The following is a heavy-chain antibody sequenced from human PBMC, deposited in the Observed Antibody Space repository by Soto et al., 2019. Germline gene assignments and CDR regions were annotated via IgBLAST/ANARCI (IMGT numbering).Heavy chain of an antibody. CDR3: AGHYGSSGPIGY. CDR1: GGSISSGGYY. CDR2: IYYSGST. J-gene: IGHJ4*02. D-gene: IGHD3-22*01. V-gene: IGHV4-31*03. Sequence: PSETLSLTCTVSGGSISSGGYYWSWIRQHPGKGLEWIGYIYYSGSTYYNPSLKSRVTISVDTSTNQFSLKLSSVPAADTAAYYWAGHYGSSGPIGYWGQGTLVTVSS.